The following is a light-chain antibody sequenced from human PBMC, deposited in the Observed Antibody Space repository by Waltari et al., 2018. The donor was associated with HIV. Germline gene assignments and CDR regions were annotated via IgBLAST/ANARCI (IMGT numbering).Light chain of an antibody. V-gene: IGLV1-44*01. J-gene: IGLJ2*01. CDR3: AAWDDSLNGPL. Sequence: QSVLTQPPSASGTPGQRVTISCSGSSSNVGRTSVSWYRQFPGTAPKLLIYKTNQRPSGVPDRFSGSKSGTSASLAISGLQSDDESVYYCAAWDDSLNGPLFGGGTQLTVL. CDR1: SSNVGRTS. CDR2: KTN.